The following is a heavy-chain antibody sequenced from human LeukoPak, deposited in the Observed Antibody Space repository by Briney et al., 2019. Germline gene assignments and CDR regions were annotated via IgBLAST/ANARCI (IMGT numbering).Heavy chain of an antibody. Sequence: GGSPQIPWQGSGYSFISYWVGRVRQMPREGLEGMGAILSDDADNRYSPSFQGQLTITADNSTTTTYLQWSSLKASDTGMYYCARRGAVTVQDDYFDYWGEGGLVTVSS. CDR3: ARRGAVTVQDDYFDY. CDR2: ILSDDADN. J-gene: IGHJ4*02. D-gene: IGHD6-19*01. V-gene: IGHV5-51*01. CDR1: GYSFISYW.